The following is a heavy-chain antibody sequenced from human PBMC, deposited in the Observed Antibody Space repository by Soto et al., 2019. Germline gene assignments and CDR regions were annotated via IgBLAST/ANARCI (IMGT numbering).Heavy chain of an antibody. J-gene: IGHJ4*02. CDR2: INGDGRTT. V-gene: IGHV3-74*01. CDR1: GLTFKNYW. D-gene: IGHD3-10*01. CDR3: VGGDYAGAGTFYLTDH. Sequence: EVQLVESGGGLVQPGGSLRLSCTASGLTFKNYWMHWVRQAPGKGPVWVSRINGDGRTTTYADSVRGRFTISRDNAKNTVYLQMNSLRAEDTAVYYCVGGDYAGAGTFYLTDHWGQGSLVTVSS.